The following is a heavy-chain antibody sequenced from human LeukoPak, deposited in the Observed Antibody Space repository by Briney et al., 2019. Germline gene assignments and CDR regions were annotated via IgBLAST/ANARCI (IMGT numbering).Heavy chain of an antibody. CDR3: ARVAQHRYYYDSSDYRYYFDY. Sequence: ASVKVSCKASGYTLRSYGITWVRQAPGQGLEWMGWISAYNGNTKYPQKLQGRVTMTTDTSTSTAYMELRSLRSDDTAVYYCARVAQHRYYYDSSDYRYYFDYWGQGTLVTVSS. CDR2: ISAYNGNT. D-gene: IGHD3-22*01. J-gene: IGHJ4*02. CDR1: GYTLRSYG. V-gene: IGHV1-18*01.